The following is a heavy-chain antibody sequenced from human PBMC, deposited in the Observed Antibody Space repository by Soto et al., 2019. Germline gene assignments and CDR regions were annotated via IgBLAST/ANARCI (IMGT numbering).Heavy chain of an antibody. CDR1: GFTFSSYG. D-gene: IGHD6-13*01. J-gene: IGHJ5*02. CDR3: ARDRKAAAVSWFDH. CDR2: IWYDGSNK. Sequence: QVKLVESGGGVVQPGRSLRRSCAASGFTFSSYGMHWVRQAPGKGLEWGAVIWYDGSNKYYADSVKGRFTISRDNSKNTQYLQMNSLRAADTAVNYCARDRKAAAVSWFDHGGQGTLVTVSA. V-gene: IGHV3-33*01.